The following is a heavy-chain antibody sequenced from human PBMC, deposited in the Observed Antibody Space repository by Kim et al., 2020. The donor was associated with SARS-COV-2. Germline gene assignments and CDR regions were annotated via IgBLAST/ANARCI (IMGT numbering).Heavy chain of an antibody. V-gene: IGHV4-39*01. D-gene: IGHD5-12*01. CDR2: IYYSGST. Sequence: SETLSLTCTVSGGSISSSSYYWGWIRQPPGKGLEWIGSIYYSGSTYYNPSLKSRVTISVDTSKNQFSLKLSSVTAADTAVYYCARHDIHYYYGMDVWGQGTTVTVSS. CDR1: GGSISSSSYY. CDR3: ARHDIHYYYGMDV. J-gene: IGHJ6*02.